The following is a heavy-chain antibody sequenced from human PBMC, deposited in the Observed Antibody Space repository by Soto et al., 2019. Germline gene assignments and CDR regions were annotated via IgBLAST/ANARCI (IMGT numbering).Heavy chain of an antibody. CDR1: GATIRGKR. Sequence: GGPLRLSCAACGATIRGKRYEAWVRQVPGKELEWVSMISGTGDITYYADSVKGRFTISRDKSKNTLSLQMNSLRAEDTAIYYCASSTYDRWSAFDIWGQGTMVTVS. J-gene: IGHJ3*02. V-gene: IGHV3-23*01. D-gene: IGHD4-4*01. CDR2: ISGTGDIT. CDR3: ASSTYDRWSAFDI.